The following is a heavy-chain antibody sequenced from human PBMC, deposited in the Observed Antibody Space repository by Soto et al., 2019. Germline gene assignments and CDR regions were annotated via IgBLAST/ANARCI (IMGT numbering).Heavy chain of an antibody. V-gene: IGHV3-53*01. D-gene: IGHD2-15*01. CDR3: AVLKSLDY. J-gene: IGHJ4*02. Sequence: EVQLVESGGGLIQPGGSLRLSCAASGFTVSSNYMSWVRQAPGKGLEWVSVIYSGGSTYYADSVKGRFTISRDNSENTLYLQMNRLGAEETAVYYCAVLKSLDYWGRGTQVTLSS. CDR1: GFTVSSNY. CDR2: IYSGGST.